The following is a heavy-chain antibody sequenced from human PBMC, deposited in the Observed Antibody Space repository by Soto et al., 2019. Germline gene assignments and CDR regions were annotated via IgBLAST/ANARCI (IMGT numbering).Heavy chain of an antibody. CDR1: GFTFSSYA. Sequence: GGSLRLSCAASGFTFSSYAMSWVHQAPGKGLEWVSAISGSGGSTYYADSVKGRFTISRDNSKNTLYLQMNSLRAEDTAVYYCAKDSHCSSTSCNDAFDIWGQGTMVTVSS. V-gene: IGHV3-23*01. CDR2: ISGSGGST. CDR3: AKDSHCSSTSCNDAFDI. D-gene: IGHD2-2*01. J-gene: IGHJ3*02.